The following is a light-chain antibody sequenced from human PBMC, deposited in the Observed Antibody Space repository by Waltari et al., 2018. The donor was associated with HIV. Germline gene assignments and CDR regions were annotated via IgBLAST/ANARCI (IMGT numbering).Light chain of an antibody. Sequence: DIQMTQSPSSLSASVGDRVTITCQASHYIDNYLSWYQQKPGKAPKLLIYDASNLETGVSSRFSGSGYGTEFSFTIRGLQPEDIATYYCQQYENLPYSFGQGTKLEI. CDR3: QQYENLPYS. CDR1: HYIDNY. V-gene: IGKV1-33*01. J-gene: IGKJ2*03. CDR2: DAS.